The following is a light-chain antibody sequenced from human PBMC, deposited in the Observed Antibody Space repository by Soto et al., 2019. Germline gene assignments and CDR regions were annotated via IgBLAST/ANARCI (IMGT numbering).Light chain of an antibody. CDR3: QQANSYPLT. CDR1: QGISSY. CDR2: LAS. J-gene: IGKJ4*01. V-gene: IGKV1-9*01. Sequence: IQLTQSPSSLSASVGDRVTITCRASQGISSYLAWYQQKPGEAPKLLIYLASTLQTGVPSRFSGSGSGTDFTLTISSLQPEDFATYYCQQANSYPLTFGGGTKVEV.